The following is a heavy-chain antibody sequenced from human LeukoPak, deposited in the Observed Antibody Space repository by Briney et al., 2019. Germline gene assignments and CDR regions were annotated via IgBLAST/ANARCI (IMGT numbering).Heavy chain of an antibody. CDR2: ISAYNGNT. J-gene: IGHJ4*02. CDR1: GYTFTSYG. CDR3: ARAQITIFGVVPGGDY. D-gene: IGHD3-3*01. V-gene: IGHV1-18*01. Sequence: ASVKVSCKASGYTFTSYGISRVRQAPGQGLEWMGWISAYNGNTNYAQKLQGRVTMTTDTSTSTAYMELRSLRSDDTAVYYCARAQITIFGVVPGGDYWGQGTLVTVSS.